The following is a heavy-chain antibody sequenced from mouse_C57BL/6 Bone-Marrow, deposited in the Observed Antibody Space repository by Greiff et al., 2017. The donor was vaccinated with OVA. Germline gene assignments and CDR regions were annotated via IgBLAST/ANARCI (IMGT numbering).Heavy chain of an antibody. CDR2: IDPENGDT. J-gene: IGHJ1*03. CDR1: GFNIKDDY. Sequence: EVKLQESGAELVRPGASVKLSCTASGFNIKDDYMHWVKQRPEQGLEWIGWIDPENGDTEYATKFQGKATITADTSSNTAYLQLSSLTSEDTAVYYCTTKAYGYVDVWGTGTTVTVSS. D-gene: IGHD3-2*02. CDR3: TTKAYGYVDV. V-gene: IGHV14-4*01.